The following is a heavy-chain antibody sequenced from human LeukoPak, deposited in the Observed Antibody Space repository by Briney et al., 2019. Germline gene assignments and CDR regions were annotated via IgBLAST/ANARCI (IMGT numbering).Heavy chain of an antibody. CDR3: ARSVLTLFWYFDL. CDR1: AGSSSGYS. Sequence: PSETLSLTCTVSAGSSSGYSYNWIRQPPGQGLEWIGYIYYSGSTNYNPSLKSRVTISLDTSKTQFSLKLSAVTTADPAVYYCARSVLTLFWYFDLWGRGTLVTVSS. D-gene: IGHD4-23*01. CDR2: IYYSGST. V-gene: IGHV4-59*01. J-gene: IGHJ2*01.